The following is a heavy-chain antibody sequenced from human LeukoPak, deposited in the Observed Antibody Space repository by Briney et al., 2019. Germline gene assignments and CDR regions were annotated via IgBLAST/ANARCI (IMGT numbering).Heavy chain of an antibody. V-gene: IGHV1-8*03. CDR1: GYTFTSYD. CDR3: ARGSFGQAYYDFWSGYYYNWFDP. J-gene: IGHJ5*02. D-gene: IGHD3-3*01. Sequence: ASVKVSCKASGYTFTSYDINWVLQATGQGLEWMGWMNPNSGNTGYAQKFQGRVTITRNTSISTAYMELSSLRSEDTAVYYCARGSFGQAYYDFWSGYYYNWFDPWGQGTLVTVPS. CDR2: MNPNSGNT.